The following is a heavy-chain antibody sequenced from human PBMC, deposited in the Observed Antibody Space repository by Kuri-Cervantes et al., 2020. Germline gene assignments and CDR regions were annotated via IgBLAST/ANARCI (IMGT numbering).Heavy chain of an antibody. D-gene: IGHD4-17*01. Sequence: LSLTCAASGFTFSTFYIHWVRQAPGKGLVWISVIKNDGSNTLYADSVKGRFTISRDNAKNTLYLQMNSLRAEDTAVYYCASNGYGDPFDYWGQGTLVTVSS. CDR2: IKNDGSNT. V-gene: IGHV3-74*01. CDR3: ASNGYGDPFDY. CDR1: GFTFSTFY. J-gene: IGHJ4*02.